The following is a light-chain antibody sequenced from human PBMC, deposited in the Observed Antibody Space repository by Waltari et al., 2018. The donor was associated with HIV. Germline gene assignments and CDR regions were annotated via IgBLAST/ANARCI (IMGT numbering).Light chain of an antibody. CDR2: GAS. Sequence: EVVLTQSPDTLSLSPGDRATPSCRASQNVASNYLTWYQQKLGQTPTLLIFGASSRATGIPDRFSGSGSGTDFTLTISRLEADDSAIYYGQEYGTSAWTFGQGTQVEIK. CDR3: QEYGTSAWT. J-gene: IGKJ1*01. CDR1: QNVASNY. V-gene: IGKV3-20*01.